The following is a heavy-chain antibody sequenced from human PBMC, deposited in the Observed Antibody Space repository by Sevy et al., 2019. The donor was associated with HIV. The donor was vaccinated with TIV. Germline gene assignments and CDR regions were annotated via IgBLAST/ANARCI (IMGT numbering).Heavy chain of an antibody. D-gene: IGHD6-19*01. CDR1: GFTFSSYS. CDR3: AALAVAGNDPLDY. Sequence: GGSLRLSCAASGFTFSSYSMNWVRQAPGKGLEWVSSISSSSSYIYYAGSVKGRFTISRDNAKNSLYLQMNSLRAEDTAVYYCAALAVAGNDPLDYWGQGTLVTVSS. CDR2: ISSSSSYI. V-gene: IGHV3-21*01. J-gene: IGHJ4*02.